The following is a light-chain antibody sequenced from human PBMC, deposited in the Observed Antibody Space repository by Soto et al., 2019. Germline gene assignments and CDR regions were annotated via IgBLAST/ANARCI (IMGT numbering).Light chain of an antibody. CDR2: EVS. CDR1: SNEVGGYNY. Sequence: SQPGTVSRSRGQSHTFYCSGTSNEVGGYNYVFWYQQPPGTAPKLMIYEVSNRPSGVPDRFSGSKSGNTASLTISGLQAEDEADYYCSSFTTTSTSVFGTGPKVTAL. J-gene: IGLJ1*01. V-gene: IGLV2-18*02. CDR3: SSFTTTSTSV.